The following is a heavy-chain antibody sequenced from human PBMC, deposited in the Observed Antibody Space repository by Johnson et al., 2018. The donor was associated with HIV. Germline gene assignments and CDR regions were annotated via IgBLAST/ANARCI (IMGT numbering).Heavy chain of an antibody. V-gene: IGHV3-64*01. CDR1: GFTFSSYT. CDR2: ISTNGGRT. Sequence: VQLVESGGILVQPGGSLRLSCAASGFTFSSYTMHWVRQAPGKVLEYVSSISTNGGRTHYANSVKGRFTISRDNSKNTLYLQMGSLRADDMAVYYCARDGQWGSTTWYSAFDIWGQGTMVTVSS. CDR3: ARDGQWGSTTWYSAFDI. J-gene: IGHJ3*02. D-gene: IGHD6-13*01.